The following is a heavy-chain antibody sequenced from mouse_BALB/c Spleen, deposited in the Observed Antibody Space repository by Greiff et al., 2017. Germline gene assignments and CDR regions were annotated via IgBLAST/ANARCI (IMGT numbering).Heavy chain of an antibody. CDR2: INPSTGYT. CDR1: GYTFTSYW. V-gene: IGHV1-7*01. Sequence: QVQLKQSGAELAKPGASVKMSCKASGYTFTSYWMHWVKQRPGQGLEWIGYINPSTGYTEYNQKFKDKATLTADKSSSTAYMQLSSLTSEDSAVYYCARSDYSYAMDYWGQGTSVTVSS. J-gene: IGHJ4*01. CDR3: ARSDYSYAMDY.